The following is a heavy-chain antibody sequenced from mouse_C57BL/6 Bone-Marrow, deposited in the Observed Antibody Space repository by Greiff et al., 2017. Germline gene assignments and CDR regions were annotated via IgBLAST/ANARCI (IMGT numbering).Heavy chain of an antibody. Sequence: QVQLQQPGTELVKPGASVKLSCKASGYTFTSYWMHWVKQRPGQGLEWIGNINPSNGGTNYNEKFKSKATLTVDKSSSTAYMQLSSLTSEDSAVYFCARTEPYYGWFAYWGQGTLVTVSA. V-gene: IGHV1-53*01. CDR2: INPSNGGT. CDR1: GYTFTSYW. CDR3: ARTEPYYGWFAY. D-gene: IGHD1-1*01. J-gene: IGHJ3*01.